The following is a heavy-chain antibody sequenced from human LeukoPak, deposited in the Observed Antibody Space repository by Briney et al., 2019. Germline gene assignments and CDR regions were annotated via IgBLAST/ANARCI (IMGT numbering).Heavy chain of an antibody. CDR2: IYSGGST. V-gene: IGHV3-53*01. D-gene: IGHD3-10*01. CDR1: GFIVSSNY. Sequence: PGGSLRLSCAASGFIVSSNYMNWVRQAPGKGLEWVSVIYSGGSTYYADSVKGRFTISRDNSKNTLYLQMNNLRAEDTAVYYCARGPRGYNYMDVWGKGTTVTVSS. J-gene: IGHJ6*03. CDR3: ARGPRGYNYMDV.